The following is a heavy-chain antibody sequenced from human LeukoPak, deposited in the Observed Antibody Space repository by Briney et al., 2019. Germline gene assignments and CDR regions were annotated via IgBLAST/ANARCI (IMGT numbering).Heavy chain of an antibody. CDR3: AKGTLMRGAHRAWIQLWFDN. CDR2: ITWDGSGT. D-gene: IGHD5-18*01. Sequence: GGSLRLSCAASGFTFDDYTMHWVRQAPGKGLEWVSPITWDGSGTFYADSVKGRFSISRDNSKNSLYLQMDSLRNEDTAVYYCAKGTLMRGAHRAWIQLWFDNWGQGSLVTVSS. J-gene: IGHJ4*02. V-gene: IGHV3-43*01. CDR1: GFTFDDYT.